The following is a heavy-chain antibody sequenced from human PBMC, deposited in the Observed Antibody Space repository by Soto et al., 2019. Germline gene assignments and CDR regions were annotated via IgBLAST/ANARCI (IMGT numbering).Heavy chain of an antibody. CDR3: ARSRSGAVADSFDF. D-gene: IGHD3-10*01. J-gene: IGHJ4*02. V-gene: IGHV3-30*04. CDR1: GFSFSRYA. Sequence: GGSLRLSCAASGFSFSRYAIHWVRQAPGKGLEWVAVISKDGSHKYYLESVKGRFTISRDNSKNILSLQMNSLRDEDTAVYYCARSRSGAVADSFDFWGQGTLVTVSS. CDR2: ISKDGSHK.